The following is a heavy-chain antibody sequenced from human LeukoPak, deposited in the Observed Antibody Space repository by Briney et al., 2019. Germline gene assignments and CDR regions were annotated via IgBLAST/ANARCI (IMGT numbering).Heavy chain of an antibody. CDR1: GYTLTELS. Sequence: VASVKVSCKVSGYTLTELSMHWVRQAPGKGLEWMGGFDPENGETIYAQKFQGRVTMTRDMSTSTVYMELSSLRSEDTAVYYCARHPTIVGAQLGDYWGQGTLVTVSS. J-gene: IGHJ4*02. CDR3: ARHPTIVGAQLGDY. D-gene: IGHD1-26*01. CDR2: FDPENGET. V-gene: IGHV1-24*01.